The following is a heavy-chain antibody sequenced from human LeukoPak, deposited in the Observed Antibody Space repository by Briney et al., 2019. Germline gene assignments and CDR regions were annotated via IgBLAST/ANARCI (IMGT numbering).Heavy chain of an antibody. D-gene: IGHD6-13*01. V-gene: IGHV4-39*01. CDR2: IYYSGST. CDR3: ARQPYSSSWVDY. Sequence: PSETLSLTCTVSGGSISSSSYYWGWIRQPPGKGLEWIGSIYYSGSTYYNPSLKSRVTISVDTSKNQFSLKLRSVTAADTAVYYCARQPYSSSWVDYWGQGTLVTVSS. J-gene: IGHJ4*02. CDR1: GGSISSSSYY.